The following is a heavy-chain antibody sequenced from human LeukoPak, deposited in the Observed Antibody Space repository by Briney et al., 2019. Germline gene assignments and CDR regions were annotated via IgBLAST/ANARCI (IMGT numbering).Heavy chain of an antibody. CDR1: GGSISSSSYW. J-gene: IGHJ4*02. D-gene: IGHD3-22*01. CDR3: ARNYYESSGYYPWNFDY. CDR2: IYYSGST. V-gene: IGHV4-39*01. Sequence: SETLSLTCTVSGGSISSSSYWWGWIRQPPGKGLEWIANIYYSGSTHYNPSLKSRVTISIEKSKNQFSLKLSSVTAADTAVYYCARNYYESSGYYPWNFDYWGQETLVTVSS.